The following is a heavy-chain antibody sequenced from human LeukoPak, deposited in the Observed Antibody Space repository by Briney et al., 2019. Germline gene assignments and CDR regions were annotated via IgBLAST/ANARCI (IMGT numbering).Heavy chain of an antibody. V-gene: IGHV1-18*01. CDR2: ISTYNGNT. Sequence: ASVKVSCKASGYTITSYGISWVRQAPGQGLEWMGWISTYNGNTNYAQKLQGRVTMNTDTSTSTAYMELRSLSSDDTAVYYCALSKRNYPAYWGQGTLVTVSS. J-gene: IGHJ4*02. CDR3: ALSKRNYPAY. D-gene: IGHD5-24*01. CDR1: GYTITSYG.